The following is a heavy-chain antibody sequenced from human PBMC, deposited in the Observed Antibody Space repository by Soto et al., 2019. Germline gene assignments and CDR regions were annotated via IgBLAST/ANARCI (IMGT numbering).Heavy chain of an antibody. J-gene: IGHJ4*02. V-gene: IGHV3-23*01. Sequence: PGGSLRLSCAASGFTFSDYAMSWVRQAPGKGLEWVSSITASGGTTYYSDSVQGRFTISRDNSKNTLNLQMNLLGAEDTAVYYCAKDLELRWVGRPFDCWGQGALVTVSS. CDR3: AKDLELRWVGRPFDC. D-gene: IGHD4-17*01. CDR2: ITASGGTT. CDR1: GFTFSDYA.